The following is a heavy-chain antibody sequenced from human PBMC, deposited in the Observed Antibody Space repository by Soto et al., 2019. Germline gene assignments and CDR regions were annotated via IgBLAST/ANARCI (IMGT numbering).Heavy chain of an antibody. CDR2: ISYDGSNK. V-gene: IGHV3-30*18. CDR1: GFTFSSYG. Sequence: PGGSLRLSCAASGFTFSSYGMHWVRQAPGKGLECVAVISYDGSNKYYADSLKGRFTISRDNSKNTLYLQMNSLRAEDTAVYYCAKDPHDYWGQGTLVTVSS. J-gene: IGHJ4*02. CDR3: AKDPHDY.